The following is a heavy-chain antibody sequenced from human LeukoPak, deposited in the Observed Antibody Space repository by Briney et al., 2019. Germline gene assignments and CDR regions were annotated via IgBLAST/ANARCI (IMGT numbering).Heavy chain of an antibody. J-gene: IGHJ4*02. CDR2: VSRSISSI. Sequence: GGSLRLSCVASGFTFSYYSMNRVRQAPGKGLEWVSSVSRSISSIYYADSVKGRFTISRDNSKSTLYLQMNSLRAEDTAVYYCAGEGYGGNSAGFDYWGQGTLVTVSS. CDR1: GFTFSYYS. D-gene: IGHD4-23*01. V-gene: IGHV3-21*04. CDR3: AGEGYGGNSAGFDY.